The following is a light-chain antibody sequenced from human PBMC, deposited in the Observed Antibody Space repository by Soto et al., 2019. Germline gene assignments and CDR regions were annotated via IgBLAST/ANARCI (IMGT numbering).Light chain of an antibody. CDR2: KAS. Sequence: DIQVTQSPSTLSASVGDRVTITCRTSQSIDDWLAWYQQKPGKAPKLLIYKASNLETGVPSRFSGSGSGTEFPLTINSLQPDDFGDYYCQQHNTYSGTFGQGTKVQIK. V-gene: IGKV1-5*03. CDR1: QSIDDW. J-gene: IGKJ1*01. CDR3: QQHNTYSGT.